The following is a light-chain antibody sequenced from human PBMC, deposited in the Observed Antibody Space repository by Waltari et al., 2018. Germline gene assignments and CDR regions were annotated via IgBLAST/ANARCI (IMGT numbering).Light chain of an antibody. CDR2: DAS. V-gene: IGKV3-11*01. CDR1: PSISTY. CDR3: QQRSDLPPIT. Sequence: IVLTQSPSTLSLSPGERATLSCRASPSISTYLAWYQQKPGQAPRLLISDASYRATGSPARFSGSGSGTDFTLTISSLEPEDFAVYYCQQRSDLPPITFGQGTKVEI. J-gene: IGKJ1*01.